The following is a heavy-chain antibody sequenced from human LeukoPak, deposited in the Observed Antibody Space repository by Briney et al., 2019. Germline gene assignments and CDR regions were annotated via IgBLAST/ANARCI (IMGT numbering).Heavy chain of an antibody. V-gene: IGHV4-4*07. CDR2: IFTSGST. D-gene: IGHD6-13*01. CDR3: ARAKFPAVSSSWYEGPNWFDP. Sequence: SETLSLTCTVSGGSITSDYWSWIRQPAGKGLEWIGRIFTSGSTNYNPSLKSRVTMSVDMSKNQFSLKLSSVTAADTAVYYCARAKFPAVSSSWYEGPNWFDPWSQGTLVTVSS. CDR1: GGSITSDY. J-gene: IGHJ5*02.